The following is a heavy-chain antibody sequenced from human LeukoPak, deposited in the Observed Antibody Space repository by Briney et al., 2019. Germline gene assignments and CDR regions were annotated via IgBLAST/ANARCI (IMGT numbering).Heavy chain of an antibody. CDR1: GFTFSTFA. CDR3: AKLYFGYNYGFFDY. Sequence: PGGSLRLSCAASGFTFSTFAMTWVRQAPGKGLEWVSGLRGSGDSTYYADSVKGRFTISRDNSKNTLYLQMNNLRAEDTAVYYCAKLYFGYNYGFFDYWGQGTLVTVSS. CDR2: LRGSGDST. V-gene: IGHV3-23*01. J-gene: IGHJ4*02. D-gene: IGHD5-18*01.